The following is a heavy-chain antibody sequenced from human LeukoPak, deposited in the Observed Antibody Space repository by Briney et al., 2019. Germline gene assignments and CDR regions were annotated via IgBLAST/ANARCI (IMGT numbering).Heavy chain of an antibody. CDR1: GGTFSSYA. V-gene: IGHV1-69*01. J-gene: IGHJ4*02. D-gene: IGHD2-2*01. CDR3: ARSLGTDQLLLRTFDY. Sequence: SVKVSCKASGGTFSSYAISWVRQAPGQGLEWMGGIIPIFGTANYAQKFQGRVTITADESTSTAYMEPSSLRSEDTAVYYCARSLGTDQLLLRTFDYWGQGTLVTVSS. CDR2: IIPIFGTA.